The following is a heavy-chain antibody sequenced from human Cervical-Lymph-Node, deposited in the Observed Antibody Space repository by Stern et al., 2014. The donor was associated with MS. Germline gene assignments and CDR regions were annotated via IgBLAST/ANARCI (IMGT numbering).Heavy chain of an antibody. V-gene: IGHV1-3*04. D-gene: IGHD3-16*01. J-gene: IGHJ4*02. Sequence: VQLVQSGAEVKKPGASVKVSCKASGYTFTSYAMHWVRQAPGQRLEWMGWINTGNGNTKYSQKFQGRVTITRDTSASTAYMELSSLRSEDTAVYYCARNRVWGGTDYWGQGTLVTVSS. CDR1: GYTFTSYA. CDR2: INTGNGNT. CDR3: ARNRVWGGTDY.